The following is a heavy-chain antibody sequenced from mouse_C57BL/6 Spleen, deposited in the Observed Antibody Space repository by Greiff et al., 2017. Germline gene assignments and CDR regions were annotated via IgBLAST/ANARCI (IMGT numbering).Heavy chain of an antibody. Sequence: QVHVKQSGAELVRPGASVKLSCKASGYTFTDYYINWVKQRPGQGLEWIAMIYPGSGNTYYNEKFKGKATLTADKSYSTSYMQRSSLTSEDSAVYFCAREGNSGYVGFAYWGQGTLVTVSA. D-gene: IGHD3-2*02. CDR1: GYTFTDYY. J-gene: IGHJ3*01. CDR3: AREGNSGYVGFAY. V-gene: IGHV1-76*01. CDR2: IYPGSGNT.